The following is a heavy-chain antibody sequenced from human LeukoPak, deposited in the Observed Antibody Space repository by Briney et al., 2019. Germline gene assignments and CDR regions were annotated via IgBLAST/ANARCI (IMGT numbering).Heavy chain of an antibody. V-gene: IGHV3-33*01. Sequence: GRSLRLSCAASGFTFSSYGMHWVRQAPGKGLEWVAVIWYDGSNKYYADSVKGRFTISRDNSKNTLYLQMNSLRAEDTAVYYCARHAVGGNWFDPWGQGTLVTVSS. J-gene: IGHJ5*02. CDR3: ARHAVGGNWFDP. CDR1: GFTFSSYG. CDR2: IWYDGSNK. D-gene: IGHD6-19*01.